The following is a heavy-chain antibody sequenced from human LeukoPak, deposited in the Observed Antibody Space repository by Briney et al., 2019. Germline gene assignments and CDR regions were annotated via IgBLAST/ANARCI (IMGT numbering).Heavy chain of an antibody. V-gene: IGHV4-39*01. J-gene: IGHJ6*03. D-gene: IGHD6-6*01. Sequence: SETLSLTCTVSGGSISSSSYYWGWIRQPPGKGLEWIGSIYYSGSTYSNPSLKSRVTISVDTSKNQFSLKLSSVTAADTAVYYCARAHGSSSRIYYYYYMDVWGKGTTVTVSS. CDR1: GGSISSSSYY. CDR2: IYYSGST. CDR3: ARAHGSSSRIYYYYYMDV.